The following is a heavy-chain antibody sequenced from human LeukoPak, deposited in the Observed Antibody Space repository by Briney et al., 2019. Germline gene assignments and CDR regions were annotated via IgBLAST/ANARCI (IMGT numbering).Heavy chain of an antibody. V-gene: IGHV4-4*09. D-gene: IGHD5-24*01. J-gene: IGHJ6*03. CDR1: GGSISSYY. CDR3: ARRSGRDDYPQAYYYMDV. Sequence: SETLSLTCTVSGGSISSYYWSWIRQPPGKGLEWIGYIYTSGSTNYNPSLKSRVTISVDTSKNQFSLKLSSVTAADTAVYYCARRSGRDDYPQAYYYMDVWGKGTTVTVSS. CDR2: IYTSGST.